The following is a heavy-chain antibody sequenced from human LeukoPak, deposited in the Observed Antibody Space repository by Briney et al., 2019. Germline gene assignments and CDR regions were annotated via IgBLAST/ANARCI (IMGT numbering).Heavy chain of an antibody. CDR3: AKGYGSGSYYDY. CDR2: ISGSGGST. CDR1: GFTFSSYA. J-gene: IGHJ4*02. Sequence: GGSLRLSCAASGFTFSSYAMSWVRQAPGKGLEWVSAISGSGGSTYYADSVKGRFTISKDNSKNTLYLQMNSLRAEDTAVYYCAKGYGSGSYYDYWGQGTLVTVSS. V-gene: IGHV3-23*01. D-gene: IGHD3-10*01.